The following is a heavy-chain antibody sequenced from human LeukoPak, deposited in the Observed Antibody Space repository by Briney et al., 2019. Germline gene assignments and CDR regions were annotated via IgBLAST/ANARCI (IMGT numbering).Heavy chain of an antibody. CDR2: IYYSGST. D-gene: IGHD2-8*01. CDR3: ARDIVHKWFDP. Sequence: PSETLSLTCTVSGDSISSGGYYWSWIRQHPGKGLEWIGYIYYSGSTYYNPSLKSRVTISVDTSKNQFSLKLSSVTAADTAVYYCARDIVHKWFDPWGQGTLVTVSP. V-gene: IGHV4-31*03. J-gene: IGHJ5*02. CDR1: GDSISSGGYY.